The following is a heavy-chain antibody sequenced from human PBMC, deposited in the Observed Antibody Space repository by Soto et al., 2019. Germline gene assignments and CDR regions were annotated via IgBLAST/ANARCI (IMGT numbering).Heavy chain of an antibody. CDR1: GYTFTKYG. CDR2: IGVYNGKT. D-gene: IGHD3-9*01. V-gene: IGHV1-18*04. CDR3: ARARYFTSLSCHTHYYYGMAS. J-gene: IGHJ6*01. Sequence: QEQLVQSGGEVKKPGASVRVSCKASGYTFTKYGITWVRQAPGQGLEWMGWIGVYNGKTNYARKLQGRVIMTADTSARTAYGEMRRLRTDDTAIYYCARARYFTSLSCHTHYYYGMASWERATTV.